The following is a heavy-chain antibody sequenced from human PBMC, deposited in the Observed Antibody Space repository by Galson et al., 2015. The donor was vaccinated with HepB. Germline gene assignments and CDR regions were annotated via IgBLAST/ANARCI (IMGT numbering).Heavy chain of an antibody. Sequence: SVKVSCKASGGTFSSYAISWVRQAPGQGLEWMGGIIPIFGTANYAQKFQGRVTITADESTSTAYMELSSLRSEDTAVYYCASPRSNCSSTSRSFPETDLFDYWGQGTLVTVSS. V-gene: IGHV1-69*13. CDR3: ASPRSNCSSTSRSFPETDLFDY. D-gene: IGHD2-2*01. J-gene: IGHJ4*02. CDR1: GGTFSSYA. CDR2: IIPIFGTA.